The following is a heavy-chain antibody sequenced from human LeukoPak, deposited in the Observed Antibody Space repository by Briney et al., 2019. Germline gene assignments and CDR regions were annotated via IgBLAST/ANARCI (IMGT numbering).Heavy chain of an antibody. V-gene: IGHV3-11*06. CDR1: GFPFSDYY. CDR2: ISTSSGFT. J-gene: IGHJ4*02. Sequence: GGSLRLSCAASGFPFSDYYMTWIRQVPGKGLEWVSYISTSSGFTKYADSVKSRFTISRDNAKNSLYLQMNSLRAEDTAVYYCARWRSKGALGYWGQGTLVTVSS. D-gene: IGHD3-16*01. CDR3: ARWRSKGALGY.